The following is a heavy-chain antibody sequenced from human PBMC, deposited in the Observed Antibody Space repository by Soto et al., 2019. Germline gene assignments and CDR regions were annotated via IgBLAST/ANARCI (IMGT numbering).Heavy chain of an antibody. CDR2: INAGNGNT. CDR1: GYTFTSYA. Sequence: QVQLVQSGAEVKKPGASVKVSCKASGYTFTSYAMHWVRQAPGQRLEWMGWINAGNGNTKYSQKFQGRVTITRATSPSTAYMALSSLRSEDTAVYSSARDTAPSDVWGQGTTVTVSS. V-gene: IGHV1-3*01. CDR3: ARDTAPSDV. J-gene: IGHJ6*02. D-gene: IGHD4-17*01.